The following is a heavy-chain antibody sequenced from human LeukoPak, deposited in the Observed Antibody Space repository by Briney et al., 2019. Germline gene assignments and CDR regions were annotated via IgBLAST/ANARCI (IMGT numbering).Heavy chain of an antibody. CDR3: ARVAGIAARKTFDI. CDR2: ISAYNGNT. CDR1: GYTFTSYA. D-gene: IGHD6-6*01. V-gene: IGHV1-18*01. Sequence: ASVKVSCKASGYTFTSYAISWVRQAPGQGLEWMGWISAYNGNTNYAQKLQGRVTMTTDTSTSTAYMELRSLRSDDTAVYYCARVAGIAARKTFDIWGQGTMLTVSS. J-gene: IGHJ3*02.